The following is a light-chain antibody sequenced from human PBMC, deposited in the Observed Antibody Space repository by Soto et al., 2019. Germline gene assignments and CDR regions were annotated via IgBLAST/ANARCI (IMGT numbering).Light chain of an antibody. V-gene: IGKV3-15*01. CDR3: QQYQNWPRWT. J-gene: IGKJ1*01. Sequence: EIVMTQSPATLSVSPGERATLSCRASQDVTTNLAWYQQRPGQAPRLLIYATSTRATGFPARFSGSGSGTEFTLTISSLQSEDFATYYCQQYQNWPRWTFGQGTKVDIK. CDR2: ATS. CDR1: QDVTTN.